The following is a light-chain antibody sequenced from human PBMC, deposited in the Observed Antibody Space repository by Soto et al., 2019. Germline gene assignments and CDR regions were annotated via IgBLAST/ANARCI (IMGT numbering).Light chain of an antibody. V-gene: IGKV2-24*01. CDR3: MQATQFPGT. CDR2: KVS. J-gene: IGKJ2*01. Sequence: EIVLTQTPLSSLVTLGQPASISCRSSQSLVHGDGNTYLSWLHQRPGQPPRLVIYKVSNRFSGVPARFSGSGAGTDFTLKITRVEAEDVGVYYCMQATQFPGTFGQGTRLEIK. CDR1: QSLVHGDGNTY.